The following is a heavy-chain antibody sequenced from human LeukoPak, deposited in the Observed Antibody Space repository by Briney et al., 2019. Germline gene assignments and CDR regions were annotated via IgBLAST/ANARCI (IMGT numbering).Heavy chain of an antibody. CDR2: ISSSSSTI. Sequence: PGGSLRLSCAASGFTFSSYSMNWVRQAPGKGLEWVSYISSSSSTIYYADSVKGRFTISRDNAKNSLYLQMNSLRDEDTAVYYCARVEPLAYCGGDCYSGFLFDYWGQGTLVTVSS. CDR1: GFTFSSYS. J-gene: IGHJ4*02. V-gene: IGHV3-48*02. CDR3: ARVEPLAYCGGDCYSGFLFDY. D-gene: IGHD2-21*02.